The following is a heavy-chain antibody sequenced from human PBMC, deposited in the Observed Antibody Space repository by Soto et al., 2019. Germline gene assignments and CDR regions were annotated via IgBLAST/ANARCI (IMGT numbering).Heavy chain of an antibody. CDR1: GGSISSGY. J-gene: IGHJ6*03. CDR2: ISNTGTT. Sequence: PSETLSLTCTVSGGSISSGYWSWLRQSPGEGLEWIGHISNTGTTNYSPSLKSRVFMSVDTSKTQISLKVSSVNAADTAVYYCARHGTYGSGSRYYYYYMDVWGKGTTVTVSS. CDR3: ARHGTYGSGSRYYYYYMDV. D-gene: IGHD3-10*01. V-gene: IGHV4-59*01.